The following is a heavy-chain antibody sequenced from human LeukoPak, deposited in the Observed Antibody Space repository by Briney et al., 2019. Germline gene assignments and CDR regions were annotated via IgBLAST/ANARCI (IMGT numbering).Heavy chain of an antibody. CDR3: ARPVGYSGSGSYYGY. V-gene: IGHV3-48*03. J-gene: IGHJ4*02. CDR1: GFTFSSYE. D-gene: IGHD3-10*01. Sequence: GGSLRLSCAASGFTFSSYEMNWVRQVPGKGLEWISYISGDGTTIHYADPVNGRFTISRDNAQNSLYLQMNSLGVEDTAVYHCARPVGYSGSGSYYGYWGQGTLVTVSS. CDR2: ISGDGTTI.